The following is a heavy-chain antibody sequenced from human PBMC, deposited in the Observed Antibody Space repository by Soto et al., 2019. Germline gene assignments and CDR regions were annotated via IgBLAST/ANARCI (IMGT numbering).Heavy chain of an antibody. J-gene: IGHJ4*02. CDR1: GFNFSDYY. CDR3: ARALALLESSSWYY. D-gene: IGHD6-13*01. Sequence: GGSLRLSCAASGFNFSDYYMSWIRQAPGKGLEWVSYISSSSYTNYADSVKGRFTISRDNAKNSLYLQMNSLRAEDTAVYYCARALALLESSSWYYWGQGTLVTVSS. CDR2: ISSSSYT. V-gene: IGHV3-11*06.